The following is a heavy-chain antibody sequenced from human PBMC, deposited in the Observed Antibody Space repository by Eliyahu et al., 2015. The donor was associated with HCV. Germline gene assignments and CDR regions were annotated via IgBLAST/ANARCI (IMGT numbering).Heavy chain of an antibody. Sequence: EVQLLESGGGLVQPGGSLXLSCTVSEFTFSNYAMNWVRQAPGEGLEWVSAISGSGGSTYYADSVKGRFTISRDNSKSTLYLQMNSLRAEDTAVYYCAKEVATTKSHLDYWGQGTLVTVSS. CDR1: EFTFSNYA. CDR2: ISGSGGST. V-gene: IGHV3-23*01. D-gene: IGHD1-26*01. J-gene: IGHJ4*02. CDR3: AKEVATTKSHLDY.